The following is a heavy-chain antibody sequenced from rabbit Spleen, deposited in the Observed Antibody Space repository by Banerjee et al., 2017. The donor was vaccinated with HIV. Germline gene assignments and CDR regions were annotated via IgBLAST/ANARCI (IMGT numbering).Heavy chain of an antibody. CDR2: IDAGDSGFT. D-gene: IGHD2-1*01. J-gene: IGHJ6*01. V-gene: IGHV1S45*01. CDR1: GVSFSGDSY. Sequence: QEQLEESGGDLVKPEGSLTLTCTASGVSFSGDSYMCWVRQAPGKGLEWVVCIDAGDSGFTYFANWAKGRFTISKTSSTTVTLQMTSLTAADTATYFCARGSATMTMVITGYYLSLWGPGTLVTVS. CDR3: ARGSATMTMVITGYYLSL.